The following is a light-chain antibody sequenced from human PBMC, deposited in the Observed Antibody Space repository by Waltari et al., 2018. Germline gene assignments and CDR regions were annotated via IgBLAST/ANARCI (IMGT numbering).Light chain of an antibody. V-gene: IGKV4-1*01. CDR3: QQYHSSPLT. CDR1: QSVLSRNRDF. J-gene: IGKJ4*01. Sequence: DFVVTKSPDSLAVSLGERATIKGKASQSVLSRNRDFLAWFQNKPGQPPKLIIPWSSTRESGVPDRFSGSGSGTDFTLTINSLQAEDVAVYYCQQYHSSPLTFGGGTKVEIK. CDR2: WSS.